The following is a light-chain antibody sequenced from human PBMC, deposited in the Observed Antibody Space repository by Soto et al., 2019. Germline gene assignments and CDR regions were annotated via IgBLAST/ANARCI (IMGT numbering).Light chain of an antibody. V-gene: IGKV1-5*01. J-gene: IGKJ2*03. Sequence: DIPMTQSPSTLSASVGDRVTITCRASQSVSSWLAWYQQKPGKAPKLLIYHASSLESGVPSRFSGSGSGTEFTLTISSLQPDDFAIYYCQHYNDYSPSFGQGTKLEIK. CDR1: QSVSSW. CDR3: QHYNDYSPS. CDR2: HAS.